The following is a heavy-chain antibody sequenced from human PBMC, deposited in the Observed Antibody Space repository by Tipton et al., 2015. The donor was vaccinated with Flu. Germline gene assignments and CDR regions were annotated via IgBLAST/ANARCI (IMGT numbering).Heavy chain of an antibody. CDR1: GFTFDDYG. J-gene: IGHJ4*02. CDR3: ARDRRAEAGTEYYFDY. D-gene: IGHD6-13*01. V-gene: IGHV3-53*01. CDR2: IYSGGST. Sequence: GSLRLSCAASGFTFDDYGMSWVRQAPGKGLEWVSVIYSGGSTYYADSVKGRFTISRDNSKNTLYLEMNSLRAEDTAVYYCARDRRAEAGTEYYFDYWGQGTLVTVSS.